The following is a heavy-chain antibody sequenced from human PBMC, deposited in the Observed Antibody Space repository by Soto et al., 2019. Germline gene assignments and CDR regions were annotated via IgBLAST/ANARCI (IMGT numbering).Heavy chain of an antibody. CDR1: GFTFSSYA. V-gene: IGHV3-23*01. CDR2: ISGSGGST. J-gene: IGHJ6*03. D-gene: IGHD2-15*01. CDR3: AKGVAVVVAAIKSWVTGDNMDV. Sequence: PGGSLRLSCAASGFTFSSYAMSWVRQAPWKGLEWVSAISGSGGSTYYADSVKGRFTISRDNSKNTLYLQMNSLRAEDTAVYYCAKGVAVVVAAIKSWVTGDNMDVWGKGTTVTVSS.